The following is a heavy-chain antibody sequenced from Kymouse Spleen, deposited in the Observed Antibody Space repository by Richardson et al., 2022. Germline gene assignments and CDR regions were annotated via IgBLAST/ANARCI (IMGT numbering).Heavy chain of an antibody. CDR3: ARHRDYYGSGSYPY. J-gene: IGHJ4*02. Sequence: QLQLQESGPGLVKPSETLSLTCTVSGGSISSSSYYWGWIRQPPGKGLEWIGSIYYSGSTYYNPSLKSRVTISVDTSKNQFSLKLSSVTAADTAVYYCARHRDYYGSGSYPYWGQGTLVTVSS. V-gene: IGHV4-39*01. CDR2: IYYSGST. D-gene: IGHD3-10*01. CDR1: GGSISSSSYY.